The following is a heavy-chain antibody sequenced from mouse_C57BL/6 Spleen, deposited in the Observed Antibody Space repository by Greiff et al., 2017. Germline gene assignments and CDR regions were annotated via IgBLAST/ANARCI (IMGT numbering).Heavy chain of an antibody. CDR3: ARRSDRAWFAY. J-gene: IGHJ3*01. V-gene: IGHV1-18*01. CDR1: GYTFTDYN. Sequence: EVMLVESGPELVKPGASVKIPCKASGYTFTDYNMDWVKQSHGKSLEWIGDINPNNGGTIYNQKFKGKATLTVDKSSSTAYMELRSLTSEDTAVYYCARRSDRAWFAYWGQGTLVTVSA. CDR2: INPNNGGT. D-gene: IGHD2-13*01.